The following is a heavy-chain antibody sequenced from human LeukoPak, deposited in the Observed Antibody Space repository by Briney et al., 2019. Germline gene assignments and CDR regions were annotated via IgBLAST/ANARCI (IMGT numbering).Heavy chain of an antibody. Sequence: PSETLSLTCTVSGVAISTYYWSWIRQPAGKGLEWIGRIYTNGNTNYNPSLKSRVTMSVDTSKTQFSLKLSSVTAADTAVYYCARDLGTYYYDSRGYREAWGQGTLVTVSS. V-gene: IGHV4-4*07. J-gene: IGHJ4*02. D-gene: IGHD3-22*01. CDR3: ARDLGTYYYDSRGYREA. CDR2: IYTNGNT. CDR1: GVAISTYY.